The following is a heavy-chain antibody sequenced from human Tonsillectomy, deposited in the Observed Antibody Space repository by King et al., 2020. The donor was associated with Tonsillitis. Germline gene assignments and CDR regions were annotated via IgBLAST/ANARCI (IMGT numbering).Heavy chain of an antibody. CDR3: ANSLGGYLR. CDR1: GFTFSSYG. D-gene: IGHD3-22*01. V-gene: IGHV3-30*18. Sequence: VQLVESGGGVVQPGRSLRLSCAASGFTFSSYGMHWVRQAPGKGLEWVAFISYDGSNKYYADSVKGRFTISRDNSKNTLYLQMNSLRAEDTAVYYCANSLGGYLRWGQGTLVTVSS. J-gene: IGHJ4*02. CDR2: ISYDGSNK.